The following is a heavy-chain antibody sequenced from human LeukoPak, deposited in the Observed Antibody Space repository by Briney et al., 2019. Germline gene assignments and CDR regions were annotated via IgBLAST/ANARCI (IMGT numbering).Heavy chain of an antibody. V-gene: IGHV3-7*03. J-gene: IGHJ6*02. CDR3: ARGAASQYYHYYGMDG. CDR2: IKQDGSEK. D-gene: IGHD2-15*01. CDR1: GFTFSSYW. Sequence: GGSLRLSCAASGFTFSSYWMSWVRQDPGKGLEWVANIKQDGSEKYYVDSVKGRFTIARDNAKNSLYLQMNSMRAEATAVYYCARGAASQYYHYYGMDGWGQGTTVTVSS.